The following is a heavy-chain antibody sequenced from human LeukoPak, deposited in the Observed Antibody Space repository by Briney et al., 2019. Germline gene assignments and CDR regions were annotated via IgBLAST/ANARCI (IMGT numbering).Heavy chain of an antibody. CDR1: GGSISSYH. D-gene: IGHD6-25*01. CDR3: ARKPSGSSRYEY. J-gene: IGHJ4*02. V-gene: IGHV4-59*01. Sequence: SETLSLTCTGSGGSISSYHWALIRQPPGKGLEWIGFIYDSGSTYYNPSLKSRVTISLDTSKNQFSLKMSSVTAADTAVYYCARKPSGSSRYEYGGPGTLVTVSS. CDR2: IYDSGST.